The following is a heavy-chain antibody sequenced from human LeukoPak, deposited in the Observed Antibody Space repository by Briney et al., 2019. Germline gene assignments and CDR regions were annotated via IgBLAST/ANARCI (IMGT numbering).Heavy chain of an antibody. CDR3: ASAGIYGSGSYLFDD. Sequence: SVKVSCKASGCTFSSYAISWVRQAPGQGLEWMGRIIPILGIADYAQKFQGRVTITADKSTSTAYMELSSLRSEDTAVYYCASAGIYGSGSYLFDDWGQGTLVTVSS. CDR2: IIPILGIA. V-gene: IGHV1-69*04. J-gene: IGHJ4*02. CDR1: GCTFSSYA. D-gene: IGHD3-10*01.